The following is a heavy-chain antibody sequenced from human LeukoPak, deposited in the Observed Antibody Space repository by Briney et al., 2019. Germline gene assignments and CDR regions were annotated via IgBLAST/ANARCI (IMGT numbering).Heavy chain of an antibody. V-gene: IGHV1-69*04. J-gene: IGHJ3*01. Sequence: ASVKVSCKSSGGTFSNSPISWIRQVPGQGFEWLGRIIPILDMAYYAQKFQGRVTINADKSTNTVYMELSSLRSDDAAVYYCARDLEELGAFDFWGQGTMVTVSS. D-gene: IGHD3-3*01. CDR1: GGTFSNSP. CDR3: ARDLEELGAFDF. CDR2: IIPILDMA.